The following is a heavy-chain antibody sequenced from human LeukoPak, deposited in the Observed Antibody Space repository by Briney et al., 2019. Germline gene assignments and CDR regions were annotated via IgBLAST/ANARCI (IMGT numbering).Heavy chain of an antibody. J-gene: IGHJ4*02. V-gene: IGHV3-33*01. CDR3: ARDPGYCSGGSCYSYYFDY. D-gene: IGHD2-15*01. Sequence: GGSLRLSCAASGFTFSSYGMHWVRQAPGKGLEWVAVIWYDGSNKYYADSVKGRFTISRGNSKNTLYLQMNSLRVEDTAVYYCARDPGYCSGGSCYSYYFDYWGQGTLVTVSS. CDR1: GFTFSSYG. CDR2: IWYDGSNK.